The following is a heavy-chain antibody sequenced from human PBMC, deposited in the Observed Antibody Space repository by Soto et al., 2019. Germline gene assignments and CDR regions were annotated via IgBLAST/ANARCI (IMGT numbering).Heavy chain of an antibody. CDR1: GGSISSYY. D-gene: IGHD6-6*01. CDR3: ARVRAARRHYCGMDV. J-gene: IGHJ6*02. CDR2: IYYSGST. V-gene: IGHV4-59*01. Sequence: KPSETLSLTCTVSGGSISSYYWSWIRQPPGKGLEWIGYIYYSGSTNYNPSLKSRVTISVDTPKNQFSLKLSSVTAADTAVYYCARVRAARRHYCGMDVWGQGTTVTVSS.